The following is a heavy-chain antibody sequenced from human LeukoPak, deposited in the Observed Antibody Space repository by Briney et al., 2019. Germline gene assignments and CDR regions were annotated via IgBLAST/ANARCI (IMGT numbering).Heavy chain of an antibody. V-gene: IGHV1-18*01. CDR1: GYTFTSYG. CDR3: ARRDDSSGYTSYVFDY. CDR2: ISAYNGNA. D-gene: IGHD3-22*01. Sequence: ASVKVSCKASGYTFTSYGISWVRQAPGQGLEWMGWISAYNGNANYAQKLQGRVTMTTDTSTSTAYMELRSLRSDDTAVYYCARRDDSSGYTSYVFDYWGQGTLVTVSS. J-gene: IGHJ4*02.